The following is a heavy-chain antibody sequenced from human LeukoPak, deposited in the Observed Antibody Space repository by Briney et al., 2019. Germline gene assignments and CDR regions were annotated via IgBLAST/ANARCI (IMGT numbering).Heavy chain of an antibody. D-gene: IGHD5-18*01. J-gene: IGHJ4*02. CDR1: GYTLTELS. Sequence: ASVKVSCKVSGYTLTELSMHWVRQAPGKGLEWMGGFDPEDGETIYAQKFQGRVTMTEDTSTDTAYMELSSLRSEDTAVYYCATGRRYTAMEAGLFDYWGKGTLVTVSS. CDR2: FDPEDGET. V-gene: IGHV1-24*01. CDR3: ATGRRYTAMEAGLFDY.